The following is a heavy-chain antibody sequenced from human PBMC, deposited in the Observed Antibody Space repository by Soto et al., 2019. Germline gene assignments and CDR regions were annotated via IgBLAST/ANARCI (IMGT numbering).Heavy chain of an antibody. CDR3: STGWTLDH. CDR2: VKSKANGGTI. Sequence: EEQLVESGGGLVKPGGSLRLSCVGSGFTCSNPWMNWVRQAPGKGLEWVGRVKSKANGGTIDYAGPVKVRFTISRDDSENMVYLKMNSLKSDDTGVYYCSTGWTLDHWGQGTQVTVSS. CDR1: GFTCSNPW. J-gene: IGHJ4*02. V-gene: IGHV3-15*07.